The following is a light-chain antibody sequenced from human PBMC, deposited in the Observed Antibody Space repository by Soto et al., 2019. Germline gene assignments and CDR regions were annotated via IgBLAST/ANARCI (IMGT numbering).Light chain of an antibody. J-gene: IGLJ1*01. V-gene: IGLV4-69*01. CDR3: QTWGTGIQV. CDR1: SGHSSYA. CDR2: LNSDGSH. Sequence: QSVLTQSPSDSASLGAWVKLTCTLSSGHSSYAIAWHQQQPEKGPRYLMKLNSDGSHSKGDGIPDRFSGSSSGAERYLTISSLQSEDEADYYCQTWGTGIQVFGTGTKLTVL.